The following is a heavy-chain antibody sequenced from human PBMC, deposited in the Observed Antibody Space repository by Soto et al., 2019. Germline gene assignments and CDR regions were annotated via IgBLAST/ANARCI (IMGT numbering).Heavy chain of an antibody. CDR2: IYYSGST. J-gene: IGHJ6*02. CDR3: ARDQGYCSGGSCYSGEYYYYGMDV. V-gene: IGHV4-30-4*01. CDR1: GGSISSGDYY. D-gene: IGHD2-15*01. Sequence: QVQLQESGPGLVKPSQTLSLTCTVSGGSISSGDYYWSWIRQPPGKGLAWIGYIYYSGSTYYNPSLKSRVTISVDTSKNQFSLKLSSVTAADTAVYYCARDQGYCSGGSCYSGEYYYYGMDVWGQGTTVTVSS.